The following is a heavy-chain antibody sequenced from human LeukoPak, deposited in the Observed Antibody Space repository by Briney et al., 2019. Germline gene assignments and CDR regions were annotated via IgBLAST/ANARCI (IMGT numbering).Heavy chain of an antibody. V-gene: IGHV3-48*01. CDR3: AREKAAVGTKSFYFDY. CDR1: GFTFSRSN. CDR2: ISSRNSTI. D-gene: IGHD6-13*01. Sequence: PGGSLRLSCAASGFTFSRSNMNWVRQAPGKGLEWVSCISSRNSTIYYADSVKGRFTISRDNAKNLLYLQMTSLRAEDTAVYYCAREKAAVGTKSFYFDYWGRGILVTVSS. J-gene: IGHJ4*02.